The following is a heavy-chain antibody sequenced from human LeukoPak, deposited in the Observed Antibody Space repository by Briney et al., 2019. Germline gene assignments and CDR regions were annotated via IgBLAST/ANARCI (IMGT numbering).Heavy chain of an antibody. CDR3: ARGSFKGSGGSSIHLFNY. J-gene: IGHJ4*02. V-gene: IGHV3-74*01. D-gene: IGHD2-15*01. CDR1: GFAFSSYW. Sequence: GGSLRLSRAASGFAFSSYWMHWVRQAPGKGLVWVSRINSDGSSTSYADSVKGRFTISRDNAKNTLYLQMNSLRAEDTAVYYCARGSFKGSGGSSIHLFNYWGQGTLVTVSS. CDR2: INSDGSST.